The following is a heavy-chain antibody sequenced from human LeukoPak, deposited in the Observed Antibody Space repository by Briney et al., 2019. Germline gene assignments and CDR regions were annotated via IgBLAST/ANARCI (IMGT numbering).Heavy chain of an antibody. V-gene: IGHV4-34*01. CDR2: INHSGST. D-gene: IGHD4-17*01. J-gene: IGHJ4*02. Sequence: SETLSLTCAVYGGSFSGYYWSWIRQPPGKGLEWIGEINHSGSTNYNPSLKSRVTISVDTSKNQFSLKLSSVTAADTAVYYCARVSFTYGPLDSWGPGILVTVSS. CDR1: GGSFSGYY. CDR3: ARVSFTYGPLDS.